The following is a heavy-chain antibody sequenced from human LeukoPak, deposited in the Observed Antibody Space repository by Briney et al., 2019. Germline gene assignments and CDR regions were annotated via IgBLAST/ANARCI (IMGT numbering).Heavy chain of an antibody. CDR3: ARERYYYGSGSYSAAFDP. CDR1: GFTVSSNY. CDR2: IYSGGST. D-gene: IGHD3-10*01. V-gene: IGHV3-53*01. J-gene: IGHJ5*02. Sequence: GGSLRLSCAASGFTVSSNYMSWVRQAPGKGLEWVSVIYSGGSTYYADSVKGRFTISRVNSKNTLYLQMNSLRAEDTAVYYCARERYYYGSGSYSAAFDPWGQGTLVTVSS.